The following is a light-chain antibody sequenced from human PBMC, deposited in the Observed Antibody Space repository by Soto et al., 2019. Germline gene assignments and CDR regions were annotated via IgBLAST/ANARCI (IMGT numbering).Light chain of an antibody. V-gene: IGLV2-14*01. J-gene: IGLJ1*01. CDR1: SSDVGGYNY. CDR3: SAYTSSSKLN. CDR2: DVS. Sequence: SALTQPASVSGSHGQSITISCTGTSSDVGGYNYVSWYQQHPGKAPKLMIYDVSNRPTGGSNRFSGSKSGHTTALTISGLQDEDVADYYCSAYTSSSKLNFGTGTQLTVL.